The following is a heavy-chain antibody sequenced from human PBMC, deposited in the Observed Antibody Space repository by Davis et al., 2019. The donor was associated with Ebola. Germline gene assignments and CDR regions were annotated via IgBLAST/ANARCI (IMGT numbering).Heavy chain of an antibody. CDR3: ARLGDSSGYDV. D-gene: IGHD3-22*01. CDR2: IYYSGST. CDR1: GGSINSGGHY. J-gene: IGHJ6*02. V-gene: IGHV4-61*08. Sequence: MPSETLSLTCTVSGGSINSGGHYWSWIRQHPGKGLEWIGYIYYSGSTNYNPSLKSRLTISVDTSKNQFSLKLNSVTAADTAVYYCARLGDSSGYDVWGQGTTVTVSS.